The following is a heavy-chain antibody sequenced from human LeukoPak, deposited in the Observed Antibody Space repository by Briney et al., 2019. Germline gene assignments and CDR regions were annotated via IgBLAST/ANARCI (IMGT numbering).Heavy chain of an antibody. CDR3: ARGLPPEYFHH. J-gene: IGHJ1*01. Sequence: PLETLSLTCAVSGGSFSGYYWSWIRQPPGKGLEWIGEINHSGSTNYNPSLKSRVTISVDSSKNQFSLKLSSVTAADTAVYYCARGLPPEYFHHWGRGTLVSVSS. CDR2: INHSGST. V-gene: IGHV4-34*01. CDR1: GGSFSGYY.